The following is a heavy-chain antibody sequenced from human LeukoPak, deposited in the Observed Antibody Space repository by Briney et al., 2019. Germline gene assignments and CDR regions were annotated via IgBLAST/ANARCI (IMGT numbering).Heavy chain of an antibody. D-gene: IGHD3-10*01. V-gene: IGHV4-4*07. CDR1: GGSINNYY. CDR2: IYTRGST. Sequence: SETLSLTCTVSGGSINNYYWSWIRQPAGKGLEWIGRIYTRGSTNYNPSLKSRVTMSVDTSKNQFSLKLSSVTAADTAVYYCARGYYGSGSHCCHMDVWGKGTTITVS. J-gene: IGHJ6*03. CDR3: ARGYYGSGSHCCHMDV.